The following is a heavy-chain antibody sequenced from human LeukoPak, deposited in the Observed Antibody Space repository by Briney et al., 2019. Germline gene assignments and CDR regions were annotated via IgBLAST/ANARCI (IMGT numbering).Heavy chain of an antibody. CDR3: GREAGAFDI. CDR1: GGSINSYY. J-gene: IGHJ3*02. CDR2: IYYSGST. V-gene: IGHV4-59*01. D-gene: IGHD6-19*01. Sequence: TSETLSLTCTASGGSINSYYWSWIRQPPGKGLEWIGYIYYSGSTNYNPSLKSRVTISVDMSKSQFSLRLTSVTAADTAAYYCGREAGAFDIWGQGTMVTVSS.